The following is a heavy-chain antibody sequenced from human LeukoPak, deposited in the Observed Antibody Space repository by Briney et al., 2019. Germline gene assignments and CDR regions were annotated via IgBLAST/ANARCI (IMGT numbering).Heavy chain of an antibody. V-gene: IGHV3-30*04. CDR2: ISYDGSNK. D-gene: IGHD3-9*01. CDR3: ARDMDSVILTGYAFDY. CDR1: GFTFSSYA. Sequence: HPGGSLRLSCAASGFTFSSYAMHWVRQAPGKGLEWVAVISYDGSNKYYADSVKGRFTISRDNSKNTLYLQMNSLRAEDTAVYYCARDMDSVILTGYAFDYWGQGTLVTVSS. J-gene: IGHJ4*02.